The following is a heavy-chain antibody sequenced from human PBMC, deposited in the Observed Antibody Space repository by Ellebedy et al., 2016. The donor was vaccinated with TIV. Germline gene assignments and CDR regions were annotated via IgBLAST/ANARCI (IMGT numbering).Heavy chain of an antibody. CDR1: GFTFSSYS. V-gene: IGHV3-53*01. CDR2: IYSGGST. D-gene: IGHD1-7*01. Sequence: GGSLRLXXAASGFTFSSYSMNWVRQAPGKGLEWVSVIYSGGSTYYADSVKGRFTISRDNSKNTLYLQMNSLRAEDTAVYYCARVLRELSDAFDIWGQGTMVTVSS. J-gene: IGHJ3*02. CDR3: ARVLRELSDAFDI.